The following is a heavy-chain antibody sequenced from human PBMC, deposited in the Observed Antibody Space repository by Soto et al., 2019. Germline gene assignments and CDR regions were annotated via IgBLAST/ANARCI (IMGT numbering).Heavy chain of an antibody. D-gene: IGHD2-2*01. CDR1: GYTFTNYS. J-gene: IGHJ5*02. CDR3: ARAGNCTSTTCFSGWFDP. CDR2: INTDNGKT. V-gene: IGHV1-3*04. Sequence: QVQLVQSGAEVKKPGASVKVSCKASGYTFTNYSMHWVRQAPGQRLEWMGWINTDNGKTRDSQRFQDRVTLTRDTSANTVYMELSSLSYEDTAVYYCARAGNCTSTTCFSGWFDPWGQGTLVTVSS.